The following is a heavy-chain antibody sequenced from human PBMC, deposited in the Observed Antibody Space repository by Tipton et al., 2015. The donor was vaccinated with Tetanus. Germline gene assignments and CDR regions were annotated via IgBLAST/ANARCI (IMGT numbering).Heavy chain of an antibody. CDR3: ARGSRSSLARYFDY. D-gene: IGHD3-16*01. V-gene: IGHV4-59*01. Sequence: TLSLTCTVSGGSISSYYWSWIRQPPGKGLEWIGYIYYSGSTNYNPSLKSRVTISVDTSKNQFSLKLSSVTAAATAVYYCARGSRSSLARYFDYWGQGPLVTVAS. CDR2: IYYSGST. CDR1: GGSISSYY. J-gene: IGHJ4*02.